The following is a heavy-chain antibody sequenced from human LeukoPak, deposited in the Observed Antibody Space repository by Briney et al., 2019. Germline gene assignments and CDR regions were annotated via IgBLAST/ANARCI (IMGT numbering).Heavy chain of an antibody. CDR1: GYTFTSYY. J-gene: IGHJ4*02. V-gene: IGHV1-46*01. Sequence: ASVKVSCKASGYTFTSYYMHWVRQAPGQGLEWMGIINPSGRSTSYAQKFQGRVTMTRDTSTSTVYMELSSLRSEDTAVYYCARGGAPSIAAAGQDFDYWGQGTLVTVSS. CDR2: INPSGRST. D-gene: IGHD6-13*01. CDR3: ARGGAPSIAAAGQDFDY.